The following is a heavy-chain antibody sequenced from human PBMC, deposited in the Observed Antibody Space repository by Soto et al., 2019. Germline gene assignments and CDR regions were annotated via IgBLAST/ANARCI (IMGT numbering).Heavy chain of an antibody. D-gene: IGHD1-1*01. CDR3: AREGEVDDINWFDP. CDR2: IYYSGST. Sequence: SETLSLTCTVSGGSVSSGSYYWSWIRKPPGKGLEWIGYIYYSGSTNYNPSLKSRVTISVDTSKNQFSLKLSSVTAADTAVYYCAREGEVDDINWFDPWGQGTLVTVSS. J-gene: IGHJ5*02. V-gene: IGHV4-61*01. CDR1: GGSVSSGSYY.